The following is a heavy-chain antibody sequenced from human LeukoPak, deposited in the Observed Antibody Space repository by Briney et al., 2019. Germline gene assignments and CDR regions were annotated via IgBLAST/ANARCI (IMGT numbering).Heavy chain of an antibody. V-gene: IGHV3-7*01. D-gene: IGHD2-21*02. CDR3: ARGGQGVVTAVDY. CDR2: IKQDGSEK. J-gene: IGHJ4*02. Sequence: PGGSLRLSCAASGFTFSSYWMSWVRQAPGKELEWVANIKQDGSEKYYVDSVKGRFTISRDNAKNSLYLQMNSLRAEDTAVYYCARGGQGVVTAVDYWGQGTLVTVSS. CDR1: GFTFSSYW.